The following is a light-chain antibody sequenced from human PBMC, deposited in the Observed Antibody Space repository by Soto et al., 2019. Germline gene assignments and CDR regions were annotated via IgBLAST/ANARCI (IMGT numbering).Light chain of an antibody. CDR2: EVS. CDR3: SSYTSTNTLYV. Sequence: QSALTQPASVSGSPGQAITISCTGTSSDVGGYNYVSWYQQHPGKAPKLMIYEVSNRPSGVSSRFSGSKSGNTASLTISGLRAEDEADYYCSSYTSTNTLYVFGAGTKLTVL. CDR1: SSDVGGYNY. J-gene: IGLJ1*01. V-gene: IGLV2-14*01.